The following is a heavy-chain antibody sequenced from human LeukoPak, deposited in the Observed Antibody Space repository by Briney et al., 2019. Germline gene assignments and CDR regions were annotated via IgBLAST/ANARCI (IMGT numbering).Heavy chain of an antibody. Sequence: GGSLRLSCAASGFTFTSYGMSWVRQAPGKGLEWISYIGIDSGNTNYADSVKGRFTISGDKAKNSLYLQMNSLRVEDTAVYYCARDYKYAFDNWGQGTLVTVSS. D-gene: IGHD5-24*01. J-gene: IGHJ4*02. CDR3: ARDYKYAFDN. V-gene: IGHV3-48*01. CDR1: GFTFTSYG. CDR2: IGIDSGNT.